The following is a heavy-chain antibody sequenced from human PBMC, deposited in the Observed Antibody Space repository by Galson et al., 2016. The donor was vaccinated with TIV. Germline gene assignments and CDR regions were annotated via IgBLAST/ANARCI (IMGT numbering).Heavy chain of an antibody. Sequence: SLRLSCAASGFLFSNHWMHWVRQAPGKGLVWLSRLDKNGNRGAYADSVKGRFTISRDNTNNMVYLALNSQRVEDTAVYHCVKDGGLENFHDWFFDLWGRGTLVTVSS. D-gene: IGHD3-16*01. V-gene: IGHV3-74*01. CDR3: VKDGGLENFHDWFFDL. J-gene: IGHJ2*01. CDR1: GFLFSNHW. CDR2: LDKNGNRG.